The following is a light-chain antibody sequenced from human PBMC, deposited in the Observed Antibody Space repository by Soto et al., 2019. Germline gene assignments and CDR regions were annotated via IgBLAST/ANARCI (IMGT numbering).Light chain of an antibody. CDR3: QQYNDWPFT. CDR2: GVS. J-gene: IGKJ3*01. V-gene: IGKV3-15*01. Sequence: EIGVTQAPGTRAVTPGERATLSCSARQSVSVNLAWYQQKPGQAPRLLIYGVSTRATGIPARFSGSESGTDFTLTISSLQSEDFAVYYCQQYNDWPFTFGPGTKVDIK. CDR1: QSVSVN.